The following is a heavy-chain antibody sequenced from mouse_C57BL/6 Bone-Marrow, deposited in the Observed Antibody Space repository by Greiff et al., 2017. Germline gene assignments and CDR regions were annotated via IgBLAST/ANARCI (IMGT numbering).Heavy chain of an antibody. V-gene: IGHV6-3*01. J-gene: IGHJ4*01. Sequence: EVQLVESGGGLVQPGGSMKLSCVASGFTFSNYWMNWVRQSPEKGLEWVAQIRLKSDNYATHYAESVKGRFTISRDDSKSSVYLQMNNLRAEDTGIYYCTQFPTVVSFYYAMDYWGQGTSVTVSS. CDR3: TQFPTVVSFYYAMDY. CDR1: GFTFSNYW. CDR2: IRLKSDNYAT. D-gene: IGHD1-1*01.